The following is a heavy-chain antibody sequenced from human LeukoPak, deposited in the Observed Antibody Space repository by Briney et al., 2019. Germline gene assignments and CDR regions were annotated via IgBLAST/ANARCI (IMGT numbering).Heavy chain of an antibody. D-gene: IGHD3-22*01. CDR3: ARLRAPYDSSGYYFGSLERQKYYFDY. CDR1: GGSISSSSYY. V-gene: IGHV4-39*07. CDR2: IYYSGST. Sequence: SETLSLTCTVSGGSISSSSYYWGWIRQPPGKGLEWIGSIYYSGSTNYNPSLKSRVTISVDTSKNQFSLKLSSVTAADTAVYYCARLRAPYDSSGYYFGSLERQKYYFDYWGQGTLVTVSS. J-gene: IGHJ4*02.